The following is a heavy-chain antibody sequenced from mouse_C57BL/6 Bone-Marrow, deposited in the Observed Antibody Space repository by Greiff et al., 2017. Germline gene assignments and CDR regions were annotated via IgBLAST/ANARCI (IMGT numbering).Heavy chain of an antibody. Sequence: QVQLQQSGAELVRPGTSVKMSCKASGYTFTNYWIGWAKQRPGHGLEWIGDIYPGGGYTNYNEKFKGKATLTADKSSSTAYMQFSSLISEDSAIYYCATGSSPAWFAYWGQGTLVTVSA. D-gene: IGHD1-1*01. CDR3: ATGSSPAWFAY. CDR1: GYTFTNYW. J-gene: IGHJ3*01. V-gene: IGHV1-63*01. CDR2: IYPGGGYT.